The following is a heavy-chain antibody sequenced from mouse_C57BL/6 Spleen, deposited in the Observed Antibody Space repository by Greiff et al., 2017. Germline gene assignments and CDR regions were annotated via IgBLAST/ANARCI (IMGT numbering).Heavy chain of an antibody. Sequence: VKLVESGPGLVAPSQSLSITCTVSGFSLTSYAISWVRQPPGKGLEWLGVLWTGGGTNYNSALKSRLSISKDNSKMQVFLKMNSLQTDDTARYYCARAYYIKDYAMDYWGQGTSVTVSS. V-gene: IGHV2-9-1*01. CDR3: ARAYYIKDYAMDY. CDR1: GFSLTSYA. D-gene: IGHD2-5*01. CDR2: LWTGGGT. J-gene: IGHJ4*01.